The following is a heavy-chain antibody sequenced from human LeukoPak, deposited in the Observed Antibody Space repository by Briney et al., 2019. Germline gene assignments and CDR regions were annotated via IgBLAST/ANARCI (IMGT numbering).Heavy chain of an antibody. J-gene: IGHJ4*02. CDR3: ARDHRRSDESFDY. V-gene: IGHV4-39*07. CDR1: GGSISSSSYY. CDR2: IYYSGST. Sequence: NPSETLSLTCTVSGGSISSSSYYWGWIRQPPGKGLEWIGSIYYSGSTYYNPSLKSRVTISVDTSKNQFSLKLSSVTAADTAVYYCARDHRRSDESFDYWGQGTLVTVSS.